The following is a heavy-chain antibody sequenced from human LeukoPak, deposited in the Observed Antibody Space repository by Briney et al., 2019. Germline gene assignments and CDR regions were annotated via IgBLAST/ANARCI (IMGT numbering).Heavy chain of an antibody. Sequence: PSETLSLTCAVYGGSFSGYYWSWIRQPPGKGLEWIGEINHSGGTNYNPSLKSRVTISVDTSKNQFSLKLSSITAADTAVYYCASRYSTGLHFDFWGQGTLVPVSS. CDR1: GGSFSGYY. CDR3: ASRYSTGLHFDF. J-gene: IGHJ4*02. V-gene: IGHV4-34*01. D-gene: IGHD2-8*02. CDR2: INHSGGT.